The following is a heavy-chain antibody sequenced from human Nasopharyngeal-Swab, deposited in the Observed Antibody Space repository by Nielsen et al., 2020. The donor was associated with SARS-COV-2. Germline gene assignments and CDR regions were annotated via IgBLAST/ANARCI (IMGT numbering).Heavy chain of an antibody. CDR1: GFTFSGSA. V-gene: IGHV3-73*01. CDR2: IRSKANSYAT. J-gene: IGHJ5*02. D-gene: IGHD2-15*01. CDR3: TSERVVAATAGT. Sequence: GESLKISCAASGFTFSGSAMHWVRQASGKGLEWVGRIRSKANSYATAYAASVKGRFTISRDDSKNTAYLQMNSLKTEDTAMYYCTSERVVAATAGTWGQGTLVTVSS.